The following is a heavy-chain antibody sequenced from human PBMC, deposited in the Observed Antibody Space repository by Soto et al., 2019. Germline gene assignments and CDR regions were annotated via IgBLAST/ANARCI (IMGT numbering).Heavy chain of an antibody. CDR2: IIPSGGST. Sequence: GASVKVSCKASGYTFTTYYMHWVRQVPGQGLEWMGTIIPSGGSTSYAQKFQGRVTMTRDTSTSTAYMELSSLTSEDTAVYYCARELAPFYYYYGMDVWGQGTTVTVS. V-gene: IGHV1-46*01. D-gene: IGHD3-3*02. J-gene: IGHJ6*02. CDR3: ARELAPFYYYYGMDV. CDR1: GYTFTTYY.